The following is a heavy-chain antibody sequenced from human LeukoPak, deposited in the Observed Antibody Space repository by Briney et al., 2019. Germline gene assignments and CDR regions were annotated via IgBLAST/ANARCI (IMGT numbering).Heavy chain of an antibody. J-gene: IGHJ6*02. CDR2: MYYTGST. CDR1: GGSISSDY. Sequence: SETLSLTCSVSGGSISSDYWAWIRQPPGKGLEWIGYMYYTGSTNYNPSLKSRVTISLATSKNQFSLKLSPVTAADTAVYYCARVSVVYGMDVWGRGTAVTVSS. V-gene: IGHV4-59*01. CDR3: ARVSVVYGMDV. D-gene: IGHD5/OR15-5a*01.